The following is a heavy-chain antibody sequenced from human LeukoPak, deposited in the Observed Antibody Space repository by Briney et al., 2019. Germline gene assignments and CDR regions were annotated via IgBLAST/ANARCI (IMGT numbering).Heavy chain of an antibody. CDR2: ISAYNDNT. Sequence: ASVKVSCKASGYTFTNFGISWVRQAPGQGLEWMGWISAYNDNTNLAQKLQGRVTMTTDTSTSTAYLEVRSLRSDDTAVYYCARDGRFLEWLLWDDAFDIWGQGTMVTVSS. CDR3: ARDGRFLEWLLWDDAFDI. D-gene: IGHD3-3*01. V-gene: IGHV1-18*01. J-gene: IGHJ3*02. CDR1: GYTFTNFG.